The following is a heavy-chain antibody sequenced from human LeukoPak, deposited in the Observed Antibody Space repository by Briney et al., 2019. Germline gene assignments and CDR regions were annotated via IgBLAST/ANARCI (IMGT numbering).Heavy chain of an antibody. V-gene: IGHV4-59*01. J-gene: IGHJ4*02. CDR2: IYYSGST. CDR1: GGSISSYY. CDR3: ARGGRSSSWSEGLFDY. D-gene: IGHD6-13*01. Sequence: PSETLSLTCTVSGGSISSYYWSWIRQPPGKGLEWIGYIYYSGSTNYSPSLKSRVTISVDTSKNQFSLKLSSVTAADTAVYYCARGGRSSSWSEGLFDYWGQGTLVTVSS.